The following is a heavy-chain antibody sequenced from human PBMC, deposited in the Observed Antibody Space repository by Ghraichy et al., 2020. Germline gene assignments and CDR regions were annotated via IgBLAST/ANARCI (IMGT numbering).Heavy chain of an antibody. CDR1: GFTFSSHA. V-gene: IGHV3-23*01. CDR3: AKDSPICTV. J-gene: IGHJ4*02. Sequence: LSLTCVASGFTFSSHAMSWVRQAPGKGLEWVSAITDTGDGTYTADSVKGRFSISRDNSRNTLYLQMNSLTAEDTAVYYCAKDSPICTVWGQGTLVTVSS. D-gene: IGHD2-2*01. CDR2: ITDTGDGT.